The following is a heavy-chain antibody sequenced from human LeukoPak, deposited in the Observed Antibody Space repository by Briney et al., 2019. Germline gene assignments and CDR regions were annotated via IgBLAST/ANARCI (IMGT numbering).Heavy chain of an antibody. Sequence: ASVKVSCKASGYTFTGYYMHWVRQAPGQGLEWMGWINPNSGGTNYAQKFQGRVTMTRDTSISAAYMELSRLRSDDTAVYYCARALSIAAFDYYYYMDVWGKGTTVTVSS. J-gene: IGHJ6*03. CDR1: GYTFTGYY. V-gene: IGHV1-2*02. CDR3: ARALSIAAFDYYYYMDV. D-gene: IGHD6-6*01. CDR2: INPNSGGT.